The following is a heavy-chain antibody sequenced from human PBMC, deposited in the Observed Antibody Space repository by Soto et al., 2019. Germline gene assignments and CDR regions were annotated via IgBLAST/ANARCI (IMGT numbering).Heavy chain of an antibody. Sequence: QVQLVQSGTEVKRPGDSVKVSCKASGYTFTGYYVHWVRQAPGQGLEWMVWINPNSGDTYLAQRFQGGVTMNRDTSIGTAYMELRGLTSDDTAEYYCAKGGAIVAAGTRVYLYNAMDVWGQGTTVTVSS. J-gene: IGHJ6*02. CDR3: AKGGAIVAAGTRVYLYNAMDV. V-gene: IGHV1-2*02. CDR1: GYTFTGYY. CDR2: INPNSGDT. D-gene: IGHD1-26*01.